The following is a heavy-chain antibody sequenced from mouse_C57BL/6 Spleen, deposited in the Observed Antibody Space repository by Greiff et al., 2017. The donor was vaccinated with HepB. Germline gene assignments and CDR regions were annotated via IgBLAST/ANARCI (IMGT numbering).Heavy chain of an antibody. Sequence: EVKLMESGGDLVKPGGSLKLSCAASGFTFSSYGMSWVRQTPDKRLEWVATISSGGSYTYYPDSVKGRFTISRDNAKNTLYLQMSSLKSEDTAMYYCARQNYSNYEAWYFDVWGTGTTVTVSS. J-gene: IGHJ1*03. D-gene: IGHD2-5*01. CDR2: ISSGGSYT. CDR1: GFTFSSYG. V-gene: IGHV5-6*01. CDR3: ARQNYSNYEAWYFDV.